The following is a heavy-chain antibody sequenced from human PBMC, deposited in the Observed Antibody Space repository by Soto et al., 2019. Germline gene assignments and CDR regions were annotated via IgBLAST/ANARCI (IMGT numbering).Heavy chain of an antibody. Sequence: EVQLLESGGGLVQPGGSLRLSCAASGFIFSSYGMSWVRQAPGKGPAWVSGISGSGGTKYYADSVKGRFTISRDNSKSILYLQMNSLRAEDTAIYYCAKDTRLRLGDLSFDAFDSWGQGTLVTVSS. CDR3: AKDTRLRLGDLSFDAFDS. J-gene: IGHJ4*02. V-gene: IGHV3-23*01. D-gene: IGHD3-16*02. CDR2: ISGSGGTK. CDR1: GFIFSSYG.